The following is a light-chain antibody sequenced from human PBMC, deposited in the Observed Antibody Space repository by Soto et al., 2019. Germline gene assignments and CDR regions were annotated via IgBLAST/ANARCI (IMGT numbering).Light chain of an antibody. CDR1: SSDIGAGYD. V-gene: IGLV1-40*01. J-gene: IGLJ3*02. CDR3: QSYDSSLSGSV. Sequence: QSVLTQPPSVSGAPGQRVTISCTGSSSDIGAGYDVHWYQQLPGTAPKVLIYANNNRPSGVPDRFSGSKSGTSASLAITGLQAEDEGDYYCQSYDSSLSGSVFGGGTKVTVL. CDR2: ANN.